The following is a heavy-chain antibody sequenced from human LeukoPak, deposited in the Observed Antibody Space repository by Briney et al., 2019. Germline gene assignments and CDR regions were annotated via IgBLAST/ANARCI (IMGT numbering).Heavy chain of an antibody. CDR1: GFTFSSYG. CDR3: AKGYAVTTDY. Sequence: GGSLRLSCAASGFTFSSYGMHWVGQAPGKGLEWVAFIRYDGSNKYYADSVKGRFTISSDNSKNTLYLQMHSLRAEDTAVYYCAKGYAVTTDYWGQGTLVTVSS. V-gene: IGHV3-30*02. D-gene: IGHD4-17*01. J-gene: IGHJ4*02. CDR2: IRYDGSNK.